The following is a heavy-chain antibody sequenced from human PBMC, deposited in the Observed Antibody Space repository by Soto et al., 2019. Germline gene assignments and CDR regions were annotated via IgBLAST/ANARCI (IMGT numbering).Heavy chain of an antibody. J-gene: IGHJ4*02. CDR2: IYYSGST. V-gene: IGHV4-59*01. Sequence: QVQLQESGPGLVKPSETLSLTCTVSGGSISSYYWSWIRQPPGKGLEWIGDIYYSGSTNYNPSLKSRVTISVDTSKNQFSLKLSSVTAADTAVYYCARDTRDYFDYWGQGTLVTVSS. CDR1: GGSISSYY. CDR3: ARDTRDYFDY.